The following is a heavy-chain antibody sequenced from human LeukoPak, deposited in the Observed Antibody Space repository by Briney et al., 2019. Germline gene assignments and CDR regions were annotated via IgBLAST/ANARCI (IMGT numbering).Heavy chain of an antibody. CDR3: AHGGGGYKDTGIYYGMDV. V-gene: IGHV1-69*13. J-gene: IGHJ6*02. D-gene: IGHD5-24*01. CDR1: GGTFSSYA. CDR2: IIPIFGTA. Sequence: ASVKVSCKASGGTFSSYAISWVRQAPGQGLEWMGGIIPIFGTATYAQQFQGRVTITADESTSTAYMELSSLRSEDTAVYYCAHGGGGYKDTGIYYGMDVWGQGTTVTVSS.